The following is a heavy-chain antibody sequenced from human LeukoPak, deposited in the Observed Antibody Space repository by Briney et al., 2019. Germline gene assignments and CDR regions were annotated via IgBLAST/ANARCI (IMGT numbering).Heavy chain of an antibody. Sequence: GGSLRLSCAASGFTFSRYSMNWVRQAPGKGLEWVSSITDRSGYIFYATSVKGRFTVSRDDAKNSVYLQMNSLRVEDTAVYYCARDLRDWGQGTVVTVSS. CDR2: ITDRSGYI. CDR3: ARDLRD. CDR1: GFTFSRYS. V-gene: IGHV3-21*01. J-gene: IGHJ3*01.